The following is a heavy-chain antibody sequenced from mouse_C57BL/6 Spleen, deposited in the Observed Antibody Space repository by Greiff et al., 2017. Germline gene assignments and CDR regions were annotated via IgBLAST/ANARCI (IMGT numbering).Heavy chain of an antibody. CDR3: ARGTYFDV. V-gene: IGHV1-82*01. CDR1: GYAFSSSW. CDR2: IYPGDGDT. Sequence: QVQLQQSGPELVKPGASVKISCKASGYAFSSSWMTWVKQRPGKGLEWIGRIYPGDGDTNYNGKFKGKATLTADKSSSTAYMQLSSLTCEDSAVYFCARGTYFDVWGTGTTVTVSS. J-gene: IGHJ1*03.